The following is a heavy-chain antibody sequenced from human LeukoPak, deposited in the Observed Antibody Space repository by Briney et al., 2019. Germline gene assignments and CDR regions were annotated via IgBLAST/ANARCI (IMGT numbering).Heavy chain of an antibody. V-gene: IGHV3-74*01. J-gene: IGHJ6*03. Sequence: GGSLRLSCAASGFTFSNYWMHWVRQGPGEGLVWVSRINSDETITHYADSVKGRFTISRDNAKNTLYLQMNSLRAEDTAVYYCSTVMVAGQRHMDVWGKGTTVTVSS. CDR1: GFTFSNYW. CDR3: STVMVAGQRHMDV. CDR2: INSDETIT. D-gene: IGHD2-15*01.